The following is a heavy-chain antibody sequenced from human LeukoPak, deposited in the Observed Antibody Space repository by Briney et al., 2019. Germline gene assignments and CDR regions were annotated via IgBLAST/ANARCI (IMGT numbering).Heavy chain of an antibody. J-gene: IGHJ4*02. CDR2: MNPNSGNT. CDR1: GYTFTSYA. V-gene: IGHV1-8*03. CDR3: ARGGMVLTGYYSNFDY. D-gene: IGHD3-9*01. Sequence: ASVKVSCKASGYTFTSYAMNWVRQAPGQGLEWMGWMNPNSGNTGYAQKFQGRVTITRNTSISTAYMELSSLRSEDTAVYYCARGGMVLTGYYSNFDYWGQGTLVTVSS.